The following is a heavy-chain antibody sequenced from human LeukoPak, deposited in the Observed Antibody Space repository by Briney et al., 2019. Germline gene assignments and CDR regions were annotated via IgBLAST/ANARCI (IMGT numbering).Heavy chain of an antibody. CDR1: GFTFSSYA. V-gene: IGHV3-30-3*01. J-gene: IGHJ4*02. Sequence: PGGSLRLSCAASGFTFSSYAMSWVRQAPGKGLEWVAVISYDGSNKYYADSVKGRFTISRDNSKNTLYLQMNSLRAEDTAVYYCTREGILAGVDYWGQGTLVTVSS. CDR3: TREGILAGVDY. CDR2: ISYDGSNK. D-gene: IGHD6-13*01.